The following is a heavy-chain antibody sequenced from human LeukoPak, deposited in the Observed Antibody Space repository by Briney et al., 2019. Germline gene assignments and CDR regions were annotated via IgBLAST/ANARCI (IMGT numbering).Heavy chain of an antibody. CDR3: ARHYYDSSPVDRFDP. Sequence: PSETLSLTCTVSGGSISSSSYYWGWIRQPPGKGLEWIGSIYYSGSAYCNPSLKSRVTISVDTSKNQFSLKLSSVAAPDTAVYYCARHYYDSSPVDRFDPWGQGTLVTVSS. V-gene: IGHV4-39*01. CDR2: IYYSGSA. CDR1: GGSISSSSYY. J-gene: IGHJ5*02. D-gene: IGHD3-22*01.